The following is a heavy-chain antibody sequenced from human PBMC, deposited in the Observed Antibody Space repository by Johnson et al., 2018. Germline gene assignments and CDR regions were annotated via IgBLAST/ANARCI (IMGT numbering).Heavy chain of an antibody. J-gene: IGHJ4*02. V-gene: IGHV3-43*01. CDR1: GFDFHTFS. CDR2: LDSKSRNI. D-gene: IGHD6-19*01. CDR3: GKEHRGGWPTIDH. Sequence: EVQLVESGGAVVQPGGSLRLSCSASGFDFHTFSMYWVRQRPGKGLEWVSLLDSKSRNIHYADSVRGRFTISRDNTRYSLYLQMNSLTADDSGLYYCGKEHRGGWPTIDHWGQGTLVSGSS.